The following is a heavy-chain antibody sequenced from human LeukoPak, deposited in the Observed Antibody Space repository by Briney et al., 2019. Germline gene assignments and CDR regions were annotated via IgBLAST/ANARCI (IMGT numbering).Heavy chain of an antibody. Sequence: ASVKVSCKASGYTFNTFDINWVRQATGQGPEWMGWVNPYNDKTVYAPKFQGRVSISSNNSINTAYMEFSGLKPDDTAVYFCARGRRLRGVTSRPIYYYYYMDVWGGGTTVTVSS. V-gene: IGHV1-8*03. D-gene: IGHD3-10*01. CDR1: GYTFNTFD. CDR3: ARGRRLRGVTSRPIYYYYYMDV. J-gene: IGHJ6*03. CDR2: VNPYNDKT.